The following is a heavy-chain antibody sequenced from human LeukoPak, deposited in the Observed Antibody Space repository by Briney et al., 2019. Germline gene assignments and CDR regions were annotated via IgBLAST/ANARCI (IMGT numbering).Heavy chain of an antibody. CDR1: GFTFSSYD. D-gene: IGHD2-8*01. CDR2: ISGRDVGT. J-gene: IGHJ4*02. CDR3: AKAWGSTNGAFDY. V-gene: IGHV3-23*01. Sequence: GGSLRLSCAASGFTFSSYDMSWVRQAPGKGLEWVSGISGRDVGTYYADAVKGRFTISRDNSKKTLFLQMSSLRAEDTAVYYCAKAWGSTNGAFDYWGQGTLVTVSS.